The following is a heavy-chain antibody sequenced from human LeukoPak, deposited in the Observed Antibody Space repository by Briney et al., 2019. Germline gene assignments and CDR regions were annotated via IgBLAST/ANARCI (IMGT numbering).Heavy chain of an antibody. Sequence: GGSLRLSCAASGFTVSSSYMSWVRQAPGKGLEWVSVIYAGGSTYYADSVKGRFTISRDNSKNTLYLQMNSLRAEDTAVFYCAREASDGGYYYYGMDVWGQGTTVSVSS. D-gene: IGHD5-24*01. CDR1: GFTVSSSY. CDR2: IYAGGST. J-gene: IGHJ6*02. CDR3: AREASDGGYYYYGMDV. V-gene: IGHV3-53*01.